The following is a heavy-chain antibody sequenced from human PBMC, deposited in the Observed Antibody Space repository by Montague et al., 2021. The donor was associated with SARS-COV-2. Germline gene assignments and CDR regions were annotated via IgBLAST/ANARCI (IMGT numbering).Heavy chain of an antibody. CDR2: IYYTGSR. D-gene: IGHD3-22*01. CDR1: GASIRSSDHY. V-gene: IGHV4-39*07. J-gene: IGHJ4*02. Sequence: SETLSLTCTVSGASIRSSDHYWGWIRQPPGKGLEWIGSIYYTGSRYYTPSLTSRLTISVDTSRYQFSLELTSVTAADTAIYYCARAAGFDNSGYVGRLRTYYFDYWGQGLLVTVSS. CDR3: ARAAGFDNSGYVGRLRTYYFDY.